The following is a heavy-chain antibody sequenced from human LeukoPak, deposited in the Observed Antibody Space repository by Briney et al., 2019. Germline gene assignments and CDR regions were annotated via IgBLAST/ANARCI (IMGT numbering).Heavy chain of an antibody. J-gene: IGHJ4*02. CDR3: AKMNVLTGYYTPNFDF. CDR2: ISGSGGST. D-gene: IGHD3-9*01. CDR1: GFTFSSYA. V-gene: IGHV3-23*01. Sequence: GGSLRLSCAASGFTFSSYAMSWVRQAPGKGLEWVSSISGSGGSTYYADSVKGRFTISRDNSKNTLFLQMNSLRADDTAVYYCAKMNVLTGYYTPNFDFWGQGTLVTVSS.